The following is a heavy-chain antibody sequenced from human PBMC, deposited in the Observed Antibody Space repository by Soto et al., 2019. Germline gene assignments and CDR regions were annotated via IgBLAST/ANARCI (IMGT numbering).Heavy chain of an antibody. CDR2: IIPIFGTA. V-gene: IGHV1-69*13. Sequence: GPSVKVSCKASGGTFSSYAISWVRQAPGQGLEWMGGIIPIFGTANYAQKFQGRVTITADESTSTAYMELSSLRSEDTAVYYCARTSRGVVVHRYAPGGRGTLAPVSA. CDR1: GGTFSSYA. J-gene: IGHJ5*02. D-gene: IGHD2-15*01. CDR3: ARTSRGVVVHRYAP.